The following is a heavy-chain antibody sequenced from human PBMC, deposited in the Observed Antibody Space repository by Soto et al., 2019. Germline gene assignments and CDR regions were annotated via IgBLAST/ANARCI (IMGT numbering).Heavy chain of an antibody. D-gene: IGHD3-16*01. J-gene: IGHJ6*02. Sequence: EVQLVESGGGLVQPGGSLRLSCAASGFTFSSYWMHWVRQAPGKGLVWVSRINSDGSITSYADSVKGRFTISRDNAKNTLYLHMNSLRAEETAVYYFERQERAVFYYDGMDVWGQGTTVTVSS. CDR3: ERQERAVFYYDGMDV. CDR2: INSDGSIT. V-gene: IGHV3-74*01. CDR1: GFTFSSYW.